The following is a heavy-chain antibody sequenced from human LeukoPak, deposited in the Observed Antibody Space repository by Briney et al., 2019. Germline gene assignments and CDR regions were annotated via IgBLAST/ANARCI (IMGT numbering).Heavy chain of an antibody. Sequence: SETLSLTCTVSGGSISSYYWSWIRQPAGKGLEWIGRIYTSGSTNYNPSLKSRVTISVDTSKNQFSLKLSSVTAADTAVYYCARSRGGSGIPDYFDYWGQGTLVTVSS. CDR1: GGSISSYY. V-gene: IGHV4-4*07. CDR3: ARSRGGSGIPDYFDY. CDR2: IYTSGST. D-gene: IGHD3-10*01. J-gene: IGHJ4*02.